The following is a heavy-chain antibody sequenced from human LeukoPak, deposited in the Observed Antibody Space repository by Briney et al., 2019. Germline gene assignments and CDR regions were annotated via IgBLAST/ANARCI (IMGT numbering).Heavy chain of an antibody. Sequence: PGRSLRLSCVASGFNFDDSGMHWVRQPPGKGLEWVSGISWKTDTVGYADSVKGRFTISRDYAKSSLYLQMNSLRPEDTALYYCVKGLLVRGVMPNWFDPWGQGTLATVSS. V-gene: IGHV3-9*01. CDR3: VKGLLVRGVMPNWFDP. CDR2: ISWKTDTV. D-gene: IGHD3-10*01. J-gene: IGHJ5*02. CDR1: GFNFDDSG.